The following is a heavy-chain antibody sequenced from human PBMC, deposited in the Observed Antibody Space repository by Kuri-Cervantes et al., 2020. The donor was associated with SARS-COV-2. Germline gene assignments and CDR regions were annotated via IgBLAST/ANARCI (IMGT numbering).Heavy chain of an antibody. D-gene: IGHD6-13*01. CDR2: ISTYYGDT. CDR1: GYTFTSYG. J-gene: IGHJ4*02. CDR3: ARGYGSRSSFDY. V-gene: IGHV1-18*01. Sequence: ASVKGCKASGYTFTSYGIGWVRQAPGQGLEWMGWISTYYGDTDYAQSFQDRVTMTTDASTSTAYMELKSLRSDDTAVYYCARGYGSRSSFDYWGQGTLVTVSS.